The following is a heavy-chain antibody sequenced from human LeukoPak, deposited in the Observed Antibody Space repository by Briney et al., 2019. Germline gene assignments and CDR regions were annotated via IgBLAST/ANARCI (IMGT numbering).Heavy chain of an antibody. CDR2: IYYSGST. CDR1: GGSVSSGSYY. Sequence: SETLSLTCTVSGGSVSSGSYYWSWIRQPPGKGLEWIGYIYYSGSTNYNPSLKSRVTISVDTSKNQFSLKLSSVTAADTAVYYCARAAIGEFDYWGQGTLVTVSS. CDR3: ARAAIGEFDY. J-gene: IGHJ4*02. D-gene: IGHD3-10*01. V-gene: IGHV4-61*01.